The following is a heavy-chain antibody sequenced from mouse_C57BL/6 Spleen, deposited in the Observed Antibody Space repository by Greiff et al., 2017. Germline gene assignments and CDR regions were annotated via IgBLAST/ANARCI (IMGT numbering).Heavy chain of an antibody. D-gene: IGHD2-12*01. V-gene: IGHV1-50*01. J-gene: IGHJ4*01. CDR2: IDPSDSYT. Sequence: QVQLQQPGAELVKPGASVKLSCKASGYTFTSYWMQWVKQRPGQGLEWIGEIDPSDSYTNYNQKFKGKATLTVETSSSTAYMQLSSLTSEDSAVYYCARGGGIYSPYAMDYWGQGTSVTVSS. CDR3: ARGGGIYSPYAMDY. CDR1: GYTFTSYW.